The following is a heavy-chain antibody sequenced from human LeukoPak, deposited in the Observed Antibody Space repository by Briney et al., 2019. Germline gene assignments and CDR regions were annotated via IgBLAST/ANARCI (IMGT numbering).Heavy chain of an antibody. D-gene: IGHD1-26*01. V-gene: IGHV1-69*04. CDR3: ARCKMRPSAREYFDS. Sequence: ASVKVSCKAAGGTFNIYAFSWGRQAPGQGLEWMGRILPFVDITNYAQRFQGRLTITADKATSTASMELSSLNSEDTAFYYCARCKMRPSAREYFDSWGQGTRVTVSS. J-gene: IGHJ4*02. CDR2: ILPFVDIT. CDR1: GGTFNIYA.